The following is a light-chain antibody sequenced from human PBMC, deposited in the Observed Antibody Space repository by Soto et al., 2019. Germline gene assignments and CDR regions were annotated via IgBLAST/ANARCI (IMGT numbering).Light chain of an antibody. J-gene: IGLJ1*01. CDR1: GSDVGGYKY. CDR2: DVS. Sequence: QSVLTQPGSVSGSPGQSITIYCTGTGSDVGGYKYVSWYQQLPGKAPKLMIYDVSYRPSGVSNRFSGSKSGNTASLIISGLQAEDEADYYCSSYASSSPFVFGTGTKVTVL. V-gene: IGLV2-14*01. CDR3: SSYASSSPFV.